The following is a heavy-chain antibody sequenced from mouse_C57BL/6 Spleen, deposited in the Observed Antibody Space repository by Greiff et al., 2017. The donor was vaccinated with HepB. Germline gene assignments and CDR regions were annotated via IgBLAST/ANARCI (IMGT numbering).Heavy chain of an antibody. J-gene: IGHJ2*01. CDR1: GYAFSSSW. CDR2: IYPGDGDT. D-gene: IGHD2-4*01. CDR3: ARLMITTRDYFDY. Sequence: QVQLKQSGPELVKPGASVKISCKASGYAFSSSWMNWVKQRPGKGLEWIGRIYPGDGDTNYNGKFKGKATLTADKSSSTAYMQLSSLTSEDSAVYFCARLMITTRDYFDYWGQGTTLTVSS. V-gene: IGHV1-82*01.